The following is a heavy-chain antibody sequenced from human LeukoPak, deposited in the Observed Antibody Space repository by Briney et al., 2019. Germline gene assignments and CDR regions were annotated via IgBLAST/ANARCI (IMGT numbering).Heavy chain of an antibody. CDR3: ARHKGGTPKWFDP. J-gene: IGHJ5*02. V-gene: IGHV4-39*01. CDR2: IYYSGST. Sequence: SETLSLTCTVSGGSISSSSYYWGWIRQPPGKGLEWIGSIYYSGSTYHNPSLKSRVTISVDTSKNQFSLKLSSVTAADTAVYYCARHKGGTPKWFDPWGQGTLVTVSS. D-gene: IGHD1-7*01. CDR1: GGSISSSSYY.